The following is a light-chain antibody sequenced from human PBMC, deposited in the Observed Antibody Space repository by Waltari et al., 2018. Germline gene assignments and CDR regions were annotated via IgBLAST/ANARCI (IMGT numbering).Light chain of an antibody. CDR3: QQRTIWPWT. V-gene: IGKV3-11*01. Sequence: EIVLTQSPATLALSPGERATLSCRASQDVLTYLAWYQQKPGQPPRLLIHGASKRATGIPARFSGSGAGTAFTLTISSLEPEDFAVYYCQQRTIWPWTFGPGTKVNIK. CDR2: GAS. CDR1: QDVLTY. J-gene: IGKJ3*01.